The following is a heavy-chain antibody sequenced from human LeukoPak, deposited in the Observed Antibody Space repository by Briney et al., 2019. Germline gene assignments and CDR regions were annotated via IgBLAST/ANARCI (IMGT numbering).Heavy chain of an antibody. Sequence: GGSLRLSCAASGFTFSSYSMNWVRQAPGKGLEGVSSISSSSSYIYYADSVKGRFTISRDNSKNTLYLQMNRLRAEDTAVYYCAKELVATKYYYYYYMDVWGKGTTVTISS. D-gene: IGHD5-12*01. V-gene: IGHV3-21*01. J-gene: IGHJ6*03. CDR2: ISSSSSYI. CDR1: GFTFSSYS. CDR3: AKELVATKYYYYYYMDV.